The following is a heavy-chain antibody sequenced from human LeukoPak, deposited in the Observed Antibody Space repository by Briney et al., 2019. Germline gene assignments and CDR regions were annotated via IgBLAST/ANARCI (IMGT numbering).Heavy chain of an antibody. CDR2: ISYDGSNK. CDR1: GFTFSSYA. J-gene: IGHJ4*02. D-gene: IGHD3-10*01. Sequence: PGRSLRLSCAASGFTFSSYAMHWVRQAPGKGLEWVAVISYDGSNKYYADSVKGRFTISRDNSKNTLYLQMNSLRAEDTAVYYCARDKGPFTMVRGVLYWGQGTLVTVSS. V-gene: IGHV3-30*04. CDR3: ARDKGPFTMVRGVLY.